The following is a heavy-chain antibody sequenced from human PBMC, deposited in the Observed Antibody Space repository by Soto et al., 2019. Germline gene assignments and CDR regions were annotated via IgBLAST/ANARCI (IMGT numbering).Heavy chain of an antibody. Sequence: QVQLVESGGGVVQPGRSLRLSCAASGFTFSNYGMHWVRQAPGKGLEWVAVIWYDGSNEYYADSVKGRFTISRDNSKNTLYLQMNSLRAADTAVYYCARDDIPGRAVAIYGMDVWGQGTTVTVSS. D-gene: IGHD6-19*01. CDR3: ARDDIPGRAVAIYGMDV. CDR2: IWYDGSNE. V-gene: IGHV3-33*01. CDR1: GFTFSNYG. J-gene: IGHJ6*02.